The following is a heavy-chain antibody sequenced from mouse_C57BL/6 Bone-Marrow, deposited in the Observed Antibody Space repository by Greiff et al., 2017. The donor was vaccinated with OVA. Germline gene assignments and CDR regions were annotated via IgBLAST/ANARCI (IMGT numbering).Heavy chain of an antibody. CDR2: INPNNGGT. CDR3: ARSYYGSSLHYFDY. V-gene: IGHV1-18*01. Sequence: EVQLQQSGPELVKPGASVKIPCKASGYTFTDYNMDWVKQSHGKSLEWIGDINPNNGGTIYNQKFKGKATLTVDKSSSTAYMELRSLTSEDTAVYYCARSYYGSSLHYFDYWGQGTTRTVSS. D-gene: IGHD1-1*01. CDR1: GYTFTDYN. J-gene: IGHJ2*01.